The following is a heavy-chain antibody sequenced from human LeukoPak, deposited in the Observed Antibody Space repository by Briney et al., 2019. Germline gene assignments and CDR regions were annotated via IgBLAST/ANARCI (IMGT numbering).Heavy chain of an antibody. CDR2: IYSGGST. D-gene: IGHD6-19*01. CDR3: ARDREQWLVRQQVPFDY. Sequence: PGGSLRLSCAASGFTVSSNYMSWVRQAPGKGLEWVSVIYSGGSTYYADSVKGRFTISRDNSKNTLYLQMNSLRAEDTAVYYCARDREQWLVRQQVPFDYWGQGTLVTVSS. CDR1: GFTVSSNY. J-gene: IGHJ4*02. V-gene: IGHV3-66*01.